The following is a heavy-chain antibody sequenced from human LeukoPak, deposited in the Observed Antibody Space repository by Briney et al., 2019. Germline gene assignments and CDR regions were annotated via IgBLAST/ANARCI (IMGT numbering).Heavy chain of an antibody. J-gene: IGHJ3*02. CDR1: GYSFTSYW. Sequence: GESLKISCKGSGYSFTSYWIGWVRQMPGKGLEWMGIIYPGDSDTRYSPSFQGQVTISADKSISTAYLQWSSLKASDTAMYYCARPTIIGGYCSSTSCHFDAFDIWGQGTMVTVSS. CDR2: IYPGDSDT. V-gene: IGHV5-51*01. CDR3: ARPTIIGGYCSSTSCHFDAFDI. D-gene: IGHD2-2*01.